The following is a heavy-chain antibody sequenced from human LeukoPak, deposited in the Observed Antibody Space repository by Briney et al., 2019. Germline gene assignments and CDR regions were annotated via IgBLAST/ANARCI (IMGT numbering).Heavy chain of an antibody. V-gene: IGHV4-39*07. J-gene: IGHJ4*02. CDR2: IYYSGST. CDR3: ARLRSPGDFDY. D-gene: IGHD1-26*01. Sequence: SETLSLTCSVSGGSVSGTNYYWAWIRQPPEKGLEWIGTIYYSGSTYYNVSLRSRVTISVDTSKNQFSLNLNSVTAADTAVYYCARLRSPGDFDYWGQGTLVTVSS. CDR1: GGSVSGTNYY.